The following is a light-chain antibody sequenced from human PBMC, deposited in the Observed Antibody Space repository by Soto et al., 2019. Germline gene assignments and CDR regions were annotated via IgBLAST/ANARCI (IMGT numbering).Light chain of an antibody. CDR1: QGIISN. J-gene: IGKJ1*01. Sequence: ETVMTQSPVTLSVSPGERVTLSCRASQGIISNLAWYQQKRGQAPRVLIYGASNRATGVPDRFSGSGSGTEFTLTITSLQSEDSAIYYCQQYYDWPRTFGQGTNVEIK. CDR3: QQYYDWPRT. V-gene: IGKV3-15*01. CDR2: GAS.